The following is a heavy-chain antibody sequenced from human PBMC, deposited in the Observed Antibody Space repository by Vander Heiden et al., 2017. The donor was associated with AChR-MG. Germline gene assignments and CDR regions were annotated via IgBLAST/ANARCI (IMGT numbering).Heavy chain of an antibody. J-gene: IGHJ6*02. V-gene: IGHV3-7*01. CDR3: ARETGIAAAGTRYYYGMDV. CDR1: GFTFSSYW. D-gene: IGHD6-13*01. CDR2: IKQDGSEK. Sequence: EVQLVESGGGLVQPGGSLRLSCAASGFTFSSYWMSWVRQAPGKGLEWVANIKQDGSEKYYVDSVKGRFTISRDNAKNSLYLQMNSLRAEDTAVYYCARETGIAAAGTRYYYGMDVWGQGTTVTVSS.